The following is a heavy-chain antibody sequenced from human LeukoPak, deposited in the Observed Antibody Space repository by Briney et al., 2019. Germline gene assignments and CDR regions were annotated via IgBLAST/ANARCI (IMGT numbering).Heavy chain of an antibody. J-gene: IGHJ4*02. CDR3: AKDHTSSPAGY. V-gene: IGHV3-30-3*01. CDR2: ISYDGSNK. Sequence: GGSLRLSCAASGFTFSSYAMHWVRQAPGKGLEWVAVISYDGSNKYYADSVKGRFTISRDNSKNTLYLQMNSLRAEDTAVYYCAKDHTSSPAGYWGQGTLVTVSS. D-gene: IGHD6-13*01. CDR1: GFTFSSYA.